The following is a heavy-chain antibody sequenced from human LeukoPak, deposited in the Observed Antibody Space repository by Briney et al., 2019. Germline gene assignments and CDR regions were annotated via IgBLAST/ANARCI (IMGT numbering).Heavy chain of an antibody. J-gene: IGHJ4*02. Sequence: SVKVSCKASGGTFSSYAISWVRQAPGQGLEWMGGIIPIFGTANYAQRFQGRVTITADESTSTAYMELSSLRSEDTAVYYCARESPTRYSSSWYGQGIFDYWGQGTLVTVSS. D-gene: IGHD6-13*01. CDR1: GGTFSSYA. V-gene: IGHV1-69*13. CDR3: ARESPTRYSSSWYGQGIFDY. CDR2: IIPIFGTA.